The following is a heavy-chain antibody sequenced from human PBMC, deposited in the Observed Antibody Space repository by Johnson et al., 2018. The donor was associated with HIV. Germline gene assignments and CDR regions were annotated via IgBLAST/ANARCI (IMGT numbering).Heavy chain of an antibody. CDR3: ARDRDLGRAFDI. Sequence: VQLVESGGGLVKPGGSLRLSCAASGFTFCDYYMSWVRQAPGKGLEWVSGINWNGGSTGYADSVKGRFTISRDNAKNSLYLQMNSLRAEDTALYYCARDRDLGRAFDIWGQGTMATVSS. CDR1: GFTFCDYY. V-gene: IGHV3-20*04. J-gene: IGHJ3*02. CDR2: INWNGGST. D-gene: IGHD1-26*01.